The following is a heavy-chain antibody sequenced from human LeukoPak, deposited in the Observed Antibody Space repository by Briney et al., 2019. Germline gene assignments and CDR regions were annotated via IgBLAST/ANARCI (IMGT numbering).Heavy chain of an antibody. CDR3: ARGGQGDGYSADEAFDL. CDR2: TYYRSKWYN. V-gene: IGHV6-1*01. D-gene: IGHD5-18*01. CDR1: GDSVSSNSS. J-gene: IGHJ3*01. Sequence: SQTLSLTCAISGDSVSSNSSWNWIRQSPSRGLEWLGRTYYRSKWYNDYVVSVKSRININPDTSKNQFSLQLNSVTPEDTAVYYCARGGQGDGYSADEAFDLWGQGTMVTAS.